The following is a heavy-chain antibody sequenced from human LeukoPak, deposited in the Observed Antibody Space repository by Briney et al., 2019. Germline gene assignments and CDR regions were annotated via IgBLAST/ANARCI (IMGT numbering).Heavy chain of an antibody. D-gene: IGHD3-16*02. CDR2: IYPGDSDT. CDR1: GYCFTSYW. V-gene: IGHV5-51*01. CDR3: ARPIVATSTRRLRLGELAFYFDY. J-gene: IGHJ4*02. Sequence: GESLRISCKGSGYCFTSYWIGWVRQMPGKGLEWMGIIYPGDSDTRHSPSFQGQVTISADKSISTAYLQWSSLKASDTARYYCARPIVATSTRRLRLGELAFYFDYWGQGTLVTVSS.